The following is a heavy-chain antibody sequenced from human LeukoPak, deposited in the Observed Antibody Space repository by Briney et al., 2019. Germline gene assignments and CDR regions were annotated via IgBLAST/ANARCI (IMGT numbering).Heavy chain of an antibody. CDR3: AKDSGANKGYFDY. D-gene: IGHD1-26*01. Sequence: GGSLRHSCAASGFTLTNYAMSWVRQAPGKGLEGVSGITSAGASTYYTDSVKGRFTISRNNSKNTLYLQMNSLRAEDTAVYYCAKDSGANKGYFDYWGQGTLVTVSS. CDR2: ITSAGAST. V-gene: IGHV3-23*01. J-gene: IGHJ4*02. CDR1: GFTLTNYA.